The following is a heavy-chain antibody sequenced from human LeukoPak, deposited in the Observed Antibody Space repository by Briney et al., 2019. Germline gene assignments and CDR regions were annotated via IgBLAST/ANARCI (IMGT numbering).Heavy chain of an antibody. J-gene: IGHJ6*02. D-gene: IGHD1-7*01. CDR1: GGSISGYY. CDR2: IYNSGST. Sequence: PSGTLSLTCSVSGGSISGYYWSWIRQPPGKGLEWIGYIYNSGSTYYNPSLKSRVTISVDSSKNQFSLRLTSVTAADTAVYYCARSAGTTGIYYQFVMDVWGQGTTVTVCS. V-gene: IGHV4-59*08. CDR3: ARSAGTTGIYYQFVMDV.